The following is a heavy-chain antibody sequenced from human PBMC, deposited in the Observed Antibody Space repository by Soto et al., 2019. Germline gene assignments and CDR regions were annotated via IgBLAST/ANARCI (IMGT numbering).Heavy chain of an antibody. V-gene: IGHV3-33*01. D-gene: IGHD6-19*01. CDR3: ARDGQWLPRDGLRSSYYFDY. J-gene: IGHJ4*02. CDR2: IWYDGGNK. CDR1: GFNFSSYV. Sequence: QVQLVESGGGVVQPGRSLRLSCAASGFNFSSYVMHWVRQAPGKGLEWVAVIWYDGGNKYYADSVKGRFTISRDNSKNTLYLQMNSLRAEDTAVYYCARDGQWLPRDGLRSSYYFDYGGQGTLGTVSS.